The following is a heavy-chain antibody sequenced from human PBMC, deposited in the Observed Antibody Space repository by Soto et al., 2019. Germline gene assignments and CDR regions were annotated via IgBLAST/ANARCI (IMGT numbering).Heavy chain of an antibody. V-gene: IGHV3-30-3*01. D-gene: IGHD2-15*01. CDR1: GFTFSSYA. Sequence: QVQLVESGGGVVQPGRSLRLSCAASGFTFSSYAMHWVRQAPGKGLEWVAVISYDGSNKYYADSVKGRFTISRDNSKNTLYLQINSLRAEDTAVYYGARAENRVIVVLVAATRIDAFDIWGQGTMVTVSS. CDR2: ISYDGSNK. CDR3: ARAENRVIVVLVAATRIDAFDI. J-gene: IGHJ3*02.